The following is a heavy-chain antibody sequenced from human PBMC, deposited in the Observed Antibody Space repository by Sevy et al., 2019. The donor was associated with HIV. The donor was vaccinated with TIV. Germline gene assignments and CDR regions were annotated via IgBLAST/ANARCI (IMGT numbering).Heavy chain of an antibody. CDR3: AKEKAAGRYYYYGMDV. J-gene: IGHJ6*02. V-gene: IGHV3-23*01. Sequence: GGSLRLSCAASGFTFSSYAMSWVRQAPGKGLEWVSAISGSGGRTYYADSVKGRFTISRDNSKNTLYLQMNSLRAEDTAVYYCAKEKAAGRYYYYGMDVWGQGTTVTVSS. D-gene: IGHD6-13*01. CDR2: ISGSGGRT. CDR1: GFTFSSYA.